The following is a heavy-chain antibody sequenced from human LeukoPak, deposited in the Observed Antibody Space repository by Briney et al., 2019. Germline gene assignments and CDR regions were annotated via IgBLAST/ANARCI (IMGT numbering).Heavy chain of an antibody. J-gene: IGHJ6*03. CDR3: ARDPYSGGYGAYYYYYMDV. D-gene: IGHD6-19*01. V-gene: IGHV3-48*02. Sequence: GSLRLSCAASRFTFSSYSMNWVRQAPGKGLEWVSYISSSGSTIYYADSVKGRFTISRDNAKNSLYLQMNSLRDEDTAVYYCARDPYSGGYGAYYYYYMDVWGKGTTVTVSS. CDR1: RFTFSSYS. CDR2: ISSSGSTI.